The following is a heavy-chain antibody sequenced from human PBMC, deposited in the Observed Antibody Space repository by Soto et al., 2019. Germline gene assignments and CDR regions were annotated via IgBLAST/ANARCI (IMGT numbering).Heavy chain of an antibody. CDR3: ARGRVVVPAAVMFNRLDP. Sequence: PSETLSLTCAVSGGSISSGGYSWSWIRQPPGKGLEWIGYIYHSGSTYYSPSLKSRVTISVDRSKTQFPLKMSSVTAADTAVYYCARGRVVVPAAVMFNRLDPWGQGALVTVSS. D-gene: IGHD2-2*01. V-gene: IGHV4-30-2*01. CDR2: IYHSGST. CDR1: GGSISSGGYS. J-gene: IGHJ5*02.